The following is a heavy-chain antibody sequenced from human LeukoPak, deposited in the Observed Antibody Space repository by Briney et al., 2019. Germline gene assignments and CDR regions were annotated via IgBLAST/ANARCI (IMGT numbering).Heavy chain of an antibody. CDR3: ARAPGYCSGGSCYSIVGGYYFDY. V-gene: IGHV3-23*01. CDR1: GFTFSSYA. CDR2: ISGSGGST. Sequence: GASLRLSCAASGFTFSSYAMSWVRQAPGKGLEWVSAISGSGGSTYYADSVKGRFTISRDNSKNTLYLQMNSLRAEDTAVYYCARAPGYCSGGSCYSIVGGYYFDYWGQGTLVTVSS. D-gene: IGHD2-15*01. J-gene: IGHJ4*02.